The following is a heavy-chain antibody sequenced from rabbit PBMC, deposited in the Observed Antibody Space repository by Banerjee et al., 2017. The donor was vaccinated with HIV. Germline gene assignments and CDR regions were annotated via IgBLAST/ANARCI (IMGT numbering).Heavy chain of an antibody. J-gene: IGHJ6*01. Sequence: QSLEESGGDLVKPGASLPLTCTASGFSFSSNYYMCWVRQAPGKGLEWIACIDAGSSGNTYYANWAKGRFTISKTSSTTVTLQVTSLTAADTATYFCARGIRDYGWGMDLWGPGTL. V-gene: IGHV1S40*01. CDR3: ARGIRDYGWGMDL. D-gene: IGHD6-1*01. CDR2: IDAGSSGNT. CDR1: GFSFSSNYY.